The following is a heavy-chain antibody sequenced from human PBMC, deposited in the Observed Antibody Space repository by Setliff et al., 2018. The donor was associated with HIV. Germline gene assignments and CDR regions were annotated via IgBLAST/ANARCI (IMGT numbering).Heavy chain of an antibody. V-gene: IGHV1-69*13. CDR1: GDNFNNVA. J-gene: IGHJ5*02. Sequence: SVKVSXXXSGDNFNNVAFNWVRQAPGQGLEWMGGILPIFGATDYAQKFQGRLTLXXVQSENSVYMELSSLRSDDTAVYYCTNRGGSGTNVGNWFDPWGQGTLVTVSS. D-gene: IGHD3-10*01. CDR3: TNRGGSGTNVGNWFDP. CDR2: ILPIFGAT.